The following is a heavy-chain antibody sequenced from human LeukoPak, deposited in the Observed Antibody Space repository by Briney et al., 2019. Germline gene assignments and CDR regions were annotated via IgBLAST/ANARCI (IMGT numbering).Heavy chain of an antibody. CDR3: ARDISHTVDY. CDR1: GDSIMSYH. D-gene: IGHD4-17*01. CDR2: IYTSGST. Sequence: SETLSLTCTVSGDSIMSYHWSWIRQPAGKGLEWIGRIYTSGSTNYNPSLQSRVTMSVDRSKNQFSLKLRSVTAADTAVYYCARDISHTVDYWGQGTLVTVSS. V-gene: IGHV4-4*07. J-gene: IGHJ4*02.